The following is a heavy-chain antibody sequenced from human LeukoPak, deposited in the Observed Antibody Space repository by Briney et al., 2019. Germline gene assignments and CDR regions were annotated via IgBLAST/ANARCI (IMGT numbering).Heavy chain of an antibody. CDR2: INHSGST. D-gene: IGHD3-9*01. Sequence: SETLSLTCAVYGGSFSGYYWSWIRQPPGKGLEWIGEINHSGSTNYNPSLKSRVTISVDTSKNQFSLNLSSVTAADTAVYYCARPHSTFFDQDAAYYFDYWGQGTLVTVSS. J-gene: IGHJ4*02. V-gene: IGHV4-34*01. CDR1: GGSFSGYY. CDR3: ARPHSTFFDQDAAYYFDY.